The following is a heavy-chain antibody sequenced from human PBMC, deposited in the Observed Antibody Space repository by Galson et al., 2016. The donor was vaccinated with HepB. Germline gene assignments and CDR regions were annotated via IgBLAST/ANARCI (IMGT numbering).Heavy chain of an antibody. CDR1: GFTFSNAW. D-gene: IGHD3-16*01. J-gene: IGHJ4*02. V-gene: IGHV3-7*04. CDR2: IKEDGSEK. CDR3: TRDIAAVGGVME. Sequence: SLRLSCAASGFTFSNAWMTWVRQAPGKGLEWVANIKEDGSEKKYVDSVKGRFTISRDNAKNSVYLQMNSLRAEDTAVYYCTRDIAAVGGVMEWGQGNLVTISS.